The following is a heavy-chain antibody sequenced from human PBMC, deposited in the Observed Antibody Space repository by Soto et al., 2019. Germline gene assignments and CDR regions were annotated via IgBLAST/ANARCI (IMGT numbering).Heavy chain of an antibody. CDR2: ISYDGRGK. V-gene: IGHV3-30*04. CDR1: GFTFSDYP. CDR3: ARDFIVGAPDYFDY. J-gene: IGHJ4*02. D-gene: IGHD1-26*01. Sequence: QVQLVESGGGVVQPGRSLSLSCAASGFTFSDYPMHWVRQAPGKGLEWVAVISYDGRGKYYVDSVKGRFTISRDDSKNTMDLQMNSRRFDDTAVYYFARDFIVGAPDYFDYWGQGTLVTVSS.